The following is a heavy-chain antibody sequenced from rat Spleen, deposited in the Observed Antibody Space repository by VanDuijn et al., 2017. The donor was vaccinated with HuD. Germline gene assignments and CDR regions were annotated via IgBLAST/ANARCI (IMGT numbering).Heavy chain of an antibody. CDR3: ARPNYPGFNYFDY. CDR1: GFTFSDYY. V-gene: IGHV5-7*01. Sequence: EVQLVESGGGLVQPGRSLKLSCAASGFTFSDYYMAWVRQAPKKGLEWVATISHDGNNTYYRDSLKGRFPISRDNAKSTLYLQMDSLRSEDTATYYCARPNYPGFNYFDYWGQGVMVTVSS. J-gene: IGHJ2*01. CDR2: ISHDGNNT. D-gene: IGHD1-4*01.